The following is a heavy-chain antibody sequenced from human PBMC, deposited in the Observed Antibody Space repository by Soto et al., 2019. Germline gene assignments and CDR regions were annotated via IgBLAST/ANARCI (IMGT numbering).Heavy chain of an antibody. CDR1: GFTFDDYT. Sequence: GGSLRLSCAASGFTFDDYTMHWVRQAPGKGLEWVSLISWDGGSTYYADSVKGRFTISRDNSKNSLYLQMNSLRTEDTALYYCAKDSIAAVSGAGMDVWGQETTVTVSS. V-gene: IGHV3-43*01. D-gene: IGHD6-13*01. CDR3: AKDSIAAVSGAGMDV. CDR2: ISWDGGST. J-gene: IGHJ6*02.